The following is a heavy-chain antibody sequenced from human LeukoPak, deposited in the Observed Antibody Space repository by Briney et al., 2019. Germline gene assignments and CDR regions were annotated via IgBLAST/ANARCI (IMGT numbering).Heavy chain of an antibody. V-gene: IGHV3-21*01. Sequence: GGSLRLSCVASGFTFSAYSLNWVRQAPGRGLEWVSSISTSGSYMYYADSLKGRFTISRDNAKDTLSLEMSSLRAEDTAMYYCARDRGGTGWFTFDYWGRGTLVTVSS. CDR3: ARDRGGTGWFTFDY. D-gene: IGHD6-19*01. CDR1: GFTFSAYS. J-gene: IGHJ4*02. CDR2: ISTSGSYM.